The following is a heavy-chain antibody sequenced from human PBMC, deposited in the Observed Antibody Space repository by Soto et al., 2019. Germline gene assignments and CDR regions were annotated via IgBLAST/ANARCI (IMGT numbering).Heavy chain of an antibody. CDR3: ARNSLTGYYNYYYSMDV. V-gene: IGHV5-51*01. Sequence: GESLKISCNSSGYSFSGYWISWVRLMPWKGLEWMGSIYPDDSDTKYSPSFQGQVTISADKSISAAYLQWSSLKASDTAIYYCARNSLTGYYNYYYSMDVWGQGTTVTVSS. D-gene: IGHD3-9*01. CDR2: IYPDDSDT. J-gene: IGHJ6*02. CDR1: GYSFSGYW.